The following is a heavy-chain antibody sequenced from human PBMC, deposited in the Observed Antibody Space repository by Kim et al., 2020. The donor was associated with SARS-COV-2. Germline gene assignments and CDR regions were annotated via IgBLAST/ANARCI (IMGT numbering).Heavy chain of an antibody. CDR2: INHSGST. CDR1: GGSFSGYY. D-gene: IGHD3-10*01. CDR3: ARGYGSGSSSYFDY. Sequence: SETLSLTCAVYGGSFSGYYWSWIRQPPGKGLEWIGEINHSGSTNYNPSLKSRVTISVDTSKNQFSLKLSSVTAADTAVYYCARGYGSGSSSYFDYWGQGTLVTVSS. V-gene: IGHV4-34*01. J-gene: IGHJ4*02.